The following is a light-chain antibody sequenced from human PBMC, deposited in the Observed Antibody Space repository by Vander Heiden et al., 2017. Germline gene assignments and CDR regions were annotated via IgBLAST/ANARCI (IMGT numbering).Light chain of an antibody. CDR1: SSNIGAGYD. CDR3: QSYDISLSGYWV. CDR2: GNS. V-gene: IGLV1-40*01. J-gene: IGLJ3*02. Sequence: QSLLPPPPSVSPAPAPSVTISSTSSSSNIGAGYDVHWYQQLPGTAPKLLSYGNSNRPSGVPDRFSGSKSGTSASLAITGLQAEDGADYYCQSYDISLSGYWVFGGGTKLTVL.